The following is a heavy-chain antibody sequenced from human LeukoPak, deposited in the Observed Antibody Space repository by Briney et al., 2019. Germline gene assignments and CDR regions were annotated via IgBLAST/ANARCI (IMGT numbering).Heavy chain of an antibody. J-gene: IGHJ4*02. CDR2: IYYSGSI. CDR3: ARDYSNYIMDY. Sequence: PSETLSLTCTVSGGSISTYYWSWIRQPPGKGLEWIGYIYYSGSINYNPSLKSRVTISVDTSKNQFSLKLSSVTAADTAVYYCARDYSNYIMDYWGQGTLVTVSS. V-gene: IGHV4-59*01. CDR1: GGSISTYY. D-gene: IGHD4-11*01.